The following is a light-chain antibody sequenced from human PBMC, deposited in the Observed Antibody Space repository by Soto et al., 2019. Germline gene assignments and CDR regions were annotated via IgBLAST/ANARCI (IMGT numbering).Light chain of an antibody. CDR3: QQYNSYST. J-gene: IGKJ1*01. V-gene: IGKV1-5*01. CDR1: QGITSW. CDR2: DAS. Sequence: DIQMTQSPSLVAASVGERVTISCRASQGITSWLAWYQQKPGKAPKLLIYDASSLESGVPSRFSGSGSGTEFTLTISSLQPDDFATYYCQQYNSYSTFGQGTKVDIK.